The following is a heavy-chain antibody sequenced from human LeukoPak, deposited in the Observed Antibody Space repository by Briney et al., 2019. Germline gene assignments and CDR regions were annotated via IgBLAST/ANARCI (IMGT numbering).Heavy chain of an antibody. V-gene: IGHV3-30*18. CDR1: GFTFSNAW. CDR3: AKDLRIAVAGQGFDY. D-gene: IGHD6-19*01. CDR2: ISYDGSNK. J-gene: IGHJ4*02. Sequence: GGSPRLSCAASGFTFSNAWMSWVRQAPGKGLEWVAVISYDGSNKYYADSVKGRFTISRDNSKNTLYLQMNSLRAEDTAVYYCAKDLRIAVAGQGFDYWGQGTLVTVSS.